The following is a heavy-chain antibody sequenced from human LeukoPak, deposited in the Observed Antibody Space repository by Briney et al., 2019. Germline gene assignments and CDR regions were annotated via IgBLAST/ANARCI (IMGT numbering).Heavy chain of an antibody. J-gene: IGHJ4*02. D-gene: IGHD3-10*01. CDR1: GYTFASYG. CDR2: ISPYDGHT. CDR3: ARGPLVGYYGSGKYYNDRSGDDY. Sequence: GASVKVSCKPFGYTFASYGIDWVRRAPGQGLEWMGWISPYDGHTNYVQKLQGRVTMTTDTSTSTAYMDLRSLRSDDTAVYYCARGPLVGYYGSGKYYNDRSGDDYWGQGTLVTVSS. V-gene: IGHV1-18*01.